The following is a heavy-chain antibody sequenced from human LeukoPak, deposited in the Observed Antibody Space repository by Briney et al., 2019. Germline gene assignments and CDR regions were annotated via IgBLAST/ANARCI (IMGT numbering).Heavy chain of an antibody. D-gene: IGHD5-18*01. Sequence: SETLSLTCAVYGGSFGGYYWSWIRQPPGKGLEWIGEINHSGSTNYNPSLKSRVTISVDTSKNQFSLKLSSVTAADTAVYYCARVGRNYGYSYGYVGYYFDYWGQGTLVTVSS. CDR3: ARVGRNYGYSYGYVGYYFDY. J-gene: IGHJ4*02. CDR1: GGSFGGYY. CDR2: INHSGST. V-gene: IGHV4-34*01.